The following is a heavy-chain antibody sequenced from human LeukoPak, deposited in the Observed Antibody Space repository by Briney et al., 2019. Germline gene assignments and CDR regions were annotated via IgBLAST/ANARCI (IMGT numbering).Heavy chain of an antibody. CDR1: GLTFSSYW. Sequence: GGSLRLPCAASGLTFSSYWMSWVRQAPGKGLEWVANIKQDGSKKYYVDSVKGRFTISRDNAKNSLYLQMNSLRAEDTAVYYCARVEYDFWSGLDPRGAPDYWGQGTLVTVSS. D-gene: IGHD3-3*01. CDR2: IKQDGSKK. J-gene: IGHJ4*02. V-gene: IGHV3-7*01. CDR3: ARVEYDFWSGLDPRGAPDY.